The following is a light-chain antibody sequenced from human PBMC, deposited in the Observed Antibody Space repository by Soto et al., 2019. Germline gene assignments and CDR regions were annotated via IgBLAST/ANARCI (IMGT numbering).Light chain of an antibody. V-gene: IGKV1-33*01. Sequence: DIQMTQSPSSLSASVGDRVTITCQASQDISNYLNWYQQKPGKAPKLLIYDASNLETGVPSRFSGSGSGPVFTFAISSQQAEDIARCYYSPSDSVLPFGQG. CDR2: DAS. CDR3: SPSDSVLP. CDR1: QDISNY. J-gene: IGKJ5*01.